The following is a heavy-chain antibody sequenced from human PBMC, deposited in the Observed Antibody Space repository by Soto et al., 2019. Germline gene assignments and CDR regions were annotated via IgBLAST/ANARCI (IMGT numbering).Heavy chain of an antibody. CDR2: IWYDGSNK. CDR3: ARDLLELLWFGGPHYYYGMDV. D-gene: IGHD3-10*01. Sequence: GGSLRLSCAASGFTFSSYGMHWVRQAPGKGLEWVAVIWYDGSNKYYADSVKGRFTISRDNSKNTLYLQMNSLRAEDTAVYYCARDLLELLWFGGPHYYYGMDVWGQGTTVTVSS. J-gene: IGHJ6*02. CDR1: GFTFSSYG. V-gene: IGHV3-33*01.